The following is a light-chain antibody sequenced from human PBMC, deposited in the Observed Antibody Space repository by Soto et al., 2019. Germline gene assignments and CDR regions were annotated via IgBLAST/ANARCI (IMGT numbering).Light chain of an antibody. J-gene: IGLJ3*02. CDR2: EVS. Sequence: QSVLPQPASVSGSPGQSITLSCTGTSSDVGGYNFVSWYQQHPGKAPKLMIYEVSNRPSGVSNRFSGSKSGNTASLTISGLQAEDEADYYCNSYTSSRTLVFGGGTKLTVL. V-gene: IGLV2-14*01. CDR1: SSDVGGYNF. CDR3: NSYTSSRTLV.